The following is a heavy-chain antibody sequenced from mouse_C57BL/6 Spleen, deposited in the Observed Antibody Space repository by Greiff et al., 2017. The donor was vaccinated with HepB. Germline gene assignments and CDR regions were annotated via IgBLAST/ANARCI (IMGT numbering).Heavy chain of an antibody. CDR2: ISYDGSN. J-gene: IGHJ3*01. CDR3: ARDGGTGTWFAY. Sequence: EVKLMESGPGLVKPSQSLSLTCSVTGYSITSGYYWNWIRQFPGNKLEWMGYISYDGSNNYNPSLKNRISITRDTSKNQFFLKLNSVTTEDTATYYCARDGGTGTWFAYWGQGTLVTVSA. V-gene: IGHV3-6*01. CDR1: GYSITSGYY. D-gene: IGHD4-1*01.